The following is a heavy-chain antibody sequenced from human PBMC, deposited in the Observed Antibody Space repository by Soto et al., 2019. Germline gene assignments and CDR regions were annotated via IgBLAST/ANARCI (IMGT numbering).Heavy chain of an antibody. J-gene: IGHJ4*02. Sequence: PGGSLRLSCASSGFTFSTYVMSCVRQAPGTGLEWVADISGTYNSTHYADSVRGRFTVSRDNSKNTLFLQMNSLRAEDTALYYCAKEWSDYFDSWGQGTQVTVSS. CDR3: AKEWSDYFDS. CDR2: ISGTYNST. CDR1: GFTFSTYV. V-gene: IGHV3-23*01. D-gene: IGHD3-3*01.